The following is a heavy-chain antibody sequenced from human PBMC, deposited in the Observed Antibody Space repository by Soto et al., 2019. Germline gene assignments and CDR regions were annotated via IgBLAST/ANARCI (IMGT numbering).Heavy chain of an antibody. CDR3: ARGGGLLEWLSRPSYGMDV. J-gene: IGHJ6*02. Sequence: QVQLVQSGAEVKKPGASVGVSCKASGYTFSSYDISWVRQAPGQGLEWMGWVSAYSGNTNYAQKFQDRVTLTTDTSTTTAYMVLRSLRSDDTAVYYCARGGGLLEWLSRPSYGMDVWGQGTTVTVSS. D-gene: IGHD3-3*01. V-gene: IGHV1-18*01. CDR2: VSAYSGNT. CDR1: GYTFSSYD.